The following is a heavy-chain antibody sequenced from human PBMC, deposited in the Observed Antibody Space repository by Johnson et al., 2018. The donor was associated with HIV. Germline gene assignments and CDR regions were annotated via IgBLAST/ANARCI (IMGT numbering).Heavy chain of an antibody. V-gene: IGHV3-33*08. J-gene: IGHJ3*01. CDR3: ARDAGLAVAESDAFDV. CDR1: GFTFSNAW. CDR2: IWYDGNQK. D-gene: IGHD6-19*01. Sequence: QVQLVESGGGLIQPGGSLRLSCAASGFTFSNAWMTWVRQAPGKGLEWVAVIWYDGNQKYYADAVKGRFNVSRDNSKNTLYLQMNNLRVEDTALYYCARDAGLAVAESDAFDVWGQGTVVIVSS.